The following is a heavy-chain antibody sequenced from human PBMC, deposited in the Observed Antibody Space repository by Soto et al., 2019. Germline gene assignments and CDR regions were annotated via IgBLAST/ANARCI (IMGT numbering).Heavy chain of an antibody. Sequence: PGGSLRLSCTASGFTFGDYSMSWFRQAPGKGLEWVVFIRSRTYGGTTEYAASVKGRFTISRDDSKSIAYLDMNSLKTEDAAVYYCTRVKSLEFLEWILFEYWGQGTQVTVSS. J-gene: IGHJ4*02. CDR1: GFTFGDYS. CDR2: IRSRTYGGTT. D-gene: IGHD3-3*01. CDR3: TRVKSLEFLEWILFEY. V-gene: IGHV3-49*03.